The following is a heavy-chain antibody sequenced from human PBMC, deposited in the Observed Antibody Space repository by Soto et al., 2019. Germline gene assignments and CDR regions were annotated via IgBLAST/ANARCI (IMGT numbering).Heavy chain of an antibody. CDR1: SGSFSGYY. CDR2: ISQSGNT. D-gene: IGHD6-6*01. J-gene: IGHJ4*02. Sequence: SETLSLTCSIYSGSFSGYYWSWIRQPPGKGLEWIGEISQSGNTNYSPSLKSRVSISIDTSKKQFSLNLASVSAADTAVYYCARATKVSGSSQTSPDFWGQGTPAPVYS. V-gene: IGHV4-34*01. CDR3: ARATKVSGSSQTSPDF.